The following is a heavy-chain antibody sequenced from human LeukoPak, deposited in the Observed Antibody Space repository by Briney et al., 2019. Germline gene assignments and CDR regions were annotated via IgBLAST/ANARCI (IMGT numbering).Heavy chain of an antibody. CDR2: IIPIFGTA. Sequence: ASVKVSCKASGGTFSSYAISWVRQAPGQGLEWVGGIIPIFGTANYAQKLQGRVTITADESTSTAYMELSSLRSEDTAVYYCARHSSSWYCFDYWGQGTLVTVSS. CDR3: ARHSSSWYCFDY. J-gene: IGHJ4*02. CDR1: GGTFSSYA. D-gene: IGHD6-13*01. V-gene: IGHV1-69*13.